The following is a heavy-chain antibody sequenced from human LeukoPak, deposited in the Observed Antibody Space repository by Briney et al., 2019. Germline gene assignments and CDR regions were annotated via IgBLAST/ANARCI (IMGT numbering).Heavy chain of an antibody. Sequence: GGSLRLSCAASGFTFSSYGMHWVRQAPGKGLEWVAVISYDGSNKYYADSVKGRFTISRDSSKNTLYLQMNSLRAEDTSVYYCAKEFIIGSKGYYYYYGMDVWGQGTTVTVSS. V-gene: IGHV3-30*18. J-gene: IGHJ6*02. D-gene: IGHD1-14*01. CDR1: GFTFSSYG. CDR2: ISYDGSNK. CDR3: AKEFIIGSKGYYYYYGMDV.